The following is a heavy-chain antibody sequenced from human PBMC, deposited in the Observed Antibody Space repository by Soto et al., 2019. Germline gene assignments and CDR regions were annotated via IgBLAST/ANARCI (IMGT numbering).Heavy chain of an antibody. CDR1: GYTFTSYA. V-gene: IGHV1-3*01. D-gene: IGHD1-7*01. J-gene: IGHJ3*02. Sequence: QVQLVQSGAEVKKPGASVKVSCKASGYTFTSYAMHWVRQAPGQRLEWMGWINAGNGNTKYSQKFQGRVTITRDTSASTAYMELSSLGSEDTAVYYCARGFSYNWNYPDAFDIWGQGTMVTVSS. CDR2: INAGNGNT. CDR3: ARGFSYNWNYPDAFDI.